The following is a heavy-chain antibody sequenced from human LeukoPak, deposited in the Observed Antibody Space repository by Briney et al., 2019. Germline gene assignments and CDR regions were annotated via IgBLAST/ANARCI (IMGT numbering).Heavy chain of an antibody. Sequence: GGSLRLLCAPCGLNFSRYGMRWVRHAPGEGLEWVSNISGSGGRPHYADSVKGRYTISRDNSKNTLYLQMNSLRAQDTAVSCCAKFLVSYGDSYGIYGWGQGTPVTVSS. CDR2: ISGSGGRP. J-gene: IGHJ6*02. V-gene: IGHV3-23*01. D-gene: IGHD4-17*01. CDR1: GLNFSRYG. CDR3: AKFLVSYGDSYGIYG.